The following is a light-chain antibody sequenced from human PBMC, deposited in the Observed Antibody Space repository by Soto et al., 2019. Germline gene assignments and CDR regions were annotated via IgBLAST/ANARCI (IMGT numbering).Light chain of an antibody. Sequence: QSALTQPASVSGSPGQSITISCTGTSSDVGAYDYVSWYQQNPGKAPKLIISEVSDRPSGVSNRFSGSKSGNTASLTISGLQAEDEADYFCSSYTTTNTLWVFGGGTKVIVL. CDR2: EVS. J-gene: IGLJ3*02. CDR3: SSYTTTNTLWV. CDR1: SSDVGAYDY. V-gene: IGLV2-14*01.